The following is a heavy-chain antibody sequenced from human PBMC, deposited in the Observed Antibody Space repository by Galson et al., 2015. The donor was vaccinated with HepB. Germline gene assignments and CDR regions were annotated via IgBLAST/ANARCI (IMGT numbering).Heavy chain of an antibody. Sequence: SLRLSCAASGFTFSSYAMHWVRQAPGKGLEYVSAICSNGGSTYYADSVKGRFTISRDNSKNTLYLQMSSLRAEDTAVYYCALNAGYSSGWYDYWGQGTLVTVSS. V-gene: IGHV3-64D*06. CDR3: ALNAGYSSGWYDY. CDR2: ICSNGGST. J-gene: IGHJ4*02. D-gene: IGHD6-19*01. CDR1: GFTFSSYA.